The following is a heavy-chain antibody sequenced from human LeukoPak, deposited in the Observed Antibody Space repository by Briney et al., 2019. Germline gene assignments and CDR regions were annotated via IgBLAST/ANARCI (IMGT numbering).Heavy chain of an antibody. CDR2: ISGSGGST. Sequence: GGSLRLSCAASGFTFSSYAMSWVRQAPGKGLEWVSAISGSGGSTYYADSVKGRFTISRDNSKNTLYLQMDSLRAEDTAVYYCAKAPTYYYDSSGYGGYYFDYWGQGTLVTVSS. D-gene: IGHD3-22*01. CDR1: GFTFSSYA. J-gene: IGHJ4*02. CDR3: AKAPTYYYDSSGYGGYYFDY. V-gene: IGHV3-23*01.